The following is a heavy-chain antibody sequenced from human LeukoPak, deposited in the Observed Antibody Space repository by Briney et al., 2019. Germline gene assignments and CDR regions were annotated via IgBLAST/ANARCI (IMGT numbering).Heavy chain of an antibody. CDR3: AKMPVSYSSGWTNFDY. CDR2: ISGSGGST. V-gene: IGHV3-23*01. CDR1: GSTFSKFA. J-gene: IGHJ4*02. Sequence: GGSLRLSCAASGSTFSKFAMTWVRQAPGKGLEWVSGISGSGGSTYYADSVKGRFTISRDNSKNTLYLELNSLRAEDTAVYFCAKMPVSYSSGWTNFDYWGQGTLVTVSS. D-gene: IGHD6-19*01.